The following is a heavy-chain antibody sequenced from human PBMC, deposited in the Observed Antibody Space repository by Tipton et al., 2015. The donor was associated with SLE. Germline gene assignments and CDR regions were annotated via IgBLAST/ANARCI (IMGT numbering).Heavy chain of an antibody. CDR1: GFTFSSYA. D-gene: IGHD6-19*01. Sequence: SLRLSCAASGFTFSSYAMSWVRQAPGKGLEWVSAISGSGGSTYYADTVKGRFTISRDNSKNTLYLQMNSLRAEDTAVYYCGVSSGWSTSPFVYWGQGTLVTVSS. V-gene: IGHV3-23*01. CDR2: ISGSGGST. J-gene: IGHJ4*02. CDR3: GVSSGWSTSPFVY.